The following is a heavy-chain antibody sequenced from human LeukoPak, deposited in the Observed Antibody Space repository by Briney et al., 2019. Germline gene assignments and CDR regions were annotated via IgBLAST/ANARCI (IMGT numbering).Heavy chain of an antibody. Sequence: GRSLRLSCAASGFTFSSYAMHWVRQAPGKGLEWVAVISYDGSNKYYADSVKGRFTISRDNSKNTLYLQMNSLRAEDTAVYYCAKFFRRYYDSSGYKVPSNWFDPWGQGTLVTVSS. CDR2: ISYDGSNK. D-gene: IGHD3-22*01. V-gene: IGHV3-30*04. CDR1: GFTFSSYA. CDR3: AKFFRRYYDSSGYKVPSNWFDP. J-gene: IGHJ5*02.